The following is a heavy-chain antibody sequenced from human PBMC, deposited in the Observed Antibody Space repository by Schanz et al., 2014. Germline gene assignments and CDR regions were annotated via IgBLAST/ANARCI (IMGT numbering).Heavy chain of an antibody. Sequence: DVQLLESGGGLVQPGGSLRLSCAASGFTFSSYGMHWVRQAPGKGLEWVSSISHSGGSKYYADSVKGRFTISRDNSENTLYRQMNSLSADDTAVFYCAKGMGYCSGGTCYDYYYYGLDVWGQGTTVTVSS. CDR3: AKGMGYCSGGTCYDYYYYGLDV. D-gene: IGHD2-15*01. CDR2: ISHSGGSK. CDR1: GFTFSSYG. J-gene: IGHJ6*02. V-gene: IGHV3-23*01.